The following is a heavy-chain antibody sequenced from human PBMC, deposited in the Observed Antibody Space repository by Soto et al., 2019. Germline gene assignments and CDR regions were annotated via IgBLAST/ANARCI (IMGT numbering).Heavy chain of an antibody. V-gene: IGHV1-8*01. CDR3: ARERKFDFWREGLVV. Sequence: ASVKVSCKASGYTFTTYDINWVRQAPGQGLEWLGWMDPNSGSTGYAQNFQGRITMTRNISRNTAHMELSGLQSEDTAVYYCARERKFDFWREGLVVSGQGPTVTV. D-gene: IGHD3-3*01. CDR2: MDPNSGST. J-gene: IGHJ6*02. CDR1: GYTFTTYD.